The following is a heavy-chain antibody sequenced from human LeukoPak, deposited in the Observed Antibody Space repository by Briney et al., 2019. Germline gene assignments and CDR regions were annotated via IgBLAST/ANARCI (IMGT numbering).Heavy chain of an antibody. J-gene: IGHJ5*02. V-gene: IGHV5-51*01. CDR2: IYPGDSDT. CDR3: ARLADTTS. CDR1: GYTFTDFW. D-gene: IGHD1-26*01. Sequence: GESLKISCKDSGYTFTDFWIAWVRQMPGKGLEWMGIIYPGDSDTRYSPSFQGQVTISADKSTTTAYLQWSTLKTSDTAIYFCARLADTTSWGQGTLVTVSS.